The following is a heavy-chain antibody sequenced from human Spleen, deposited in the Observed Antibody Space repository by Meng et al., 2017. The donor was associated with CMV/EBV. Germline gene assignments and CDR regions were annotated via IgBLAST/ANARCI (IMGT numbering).Heavy chain of an antibody. D-gene: IGHD2-2*01. Sequence: CAVSGGSINNYYWSWIRQPPGRGLEWIGYIYYSGVPSGSTNYNPYLKSRVTISVDSSKNQFSLKLNSVTAADTAVYYCARGLTSISPGGGWFDPWGLGALVPVSS. CDR1: GGSINNYY. CDR2: IYYSGVPSGST. CDR3: ARGLTSISPGGGWFDP. J-gene: IGHJ5*02. V-gene: IGHV4-59*01.